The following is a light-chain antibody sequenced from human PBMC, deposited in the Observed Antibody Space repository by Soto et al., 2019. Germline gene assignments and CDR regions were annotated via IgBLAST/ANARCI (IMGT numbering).Light chain of an antibody. J-gene: IGLJ1*01. CDR2: DVS. V-gene: IGLV2-14*03. CDR3: CSYTTTTSRV. CDR1: SSDIGHYNY. Sequence: QSALTQPASVSGSPGQSITISCTGTSSDIGHYNYVSWYQQHPGNAPKLMIYDVSIRASGVSDRFSGSKSGNTASLTISELQAEDEADYHCCSYTTTTSRVFGTGTKVTVL.